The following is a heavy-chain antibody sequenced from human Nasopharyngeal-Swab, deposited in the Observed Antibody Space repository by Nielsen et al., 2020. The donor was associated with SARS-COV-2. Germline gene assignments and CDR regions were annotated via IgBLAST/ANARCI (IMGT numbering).Heavy chain of an antibody. Sequence: GESLKISCAASGFTFSSYAMSWVRQAPGKGLEWVSIISGSGDTTYYADSVKGRFTISRDNSKNTLYLQMSSLRAEDTAVYYCAKAPRYYFGSGSFYFEYWGQGTLVTVSA. V-gene: IGHV3-23*01. CDR1: GFTFSSYA. CDR3: AKAPRYYFGSGSFYFEY. D-gene: IGHD3-10*01. J-gene: IGHJ4*02. CDR2: ISGSGDTT.